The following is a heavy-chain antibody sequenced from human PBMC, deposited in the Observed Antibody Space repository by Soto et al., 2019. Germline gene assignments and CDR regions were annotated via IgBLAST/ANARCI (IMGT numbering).Heavy chain of an antibody. D-gene: IGHD6-19*01. Sequence: RGESLKISCKGSGYSFTSYWISWVRQMPGKGLEWMGRIDPSDSYTNYSPSFQGHVTISADKSISTAYLQWSSLKASDTAMYYCARHRQWLVQGEDAFDIWGQGTMVTVSS. CDR3: ARHRQWLVQGEDAFDI. CDR1: GYSFTSYW. J-gene: IGHJ3*02. CDR2: IDPSDSYT. V-gene: IGHV5-10-1*01.